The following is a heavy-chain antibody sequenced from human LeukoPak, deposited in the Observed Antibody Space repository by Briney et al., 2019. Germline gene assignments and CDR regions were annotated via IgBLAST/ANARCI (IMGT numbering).Heavy chain of an antibody. D-gene: IGHD1-7*01. CDR3: ARVPGGGTAAN. J-gene: IGHJ3*01. Sequence: SETLSLTCTVSGGSVGSGSYYWSWIRQPPGKGLEWIGYIYYSGSTNYNPSLKSRVTISVDTSKNQLSLKLSSVTAADTAVYYCARVPGGGTAANWGQGTMVTVSS. V-gene: IGHV4-61*01. CDR2: IYYSGST. CDR1: GGSVGSGSYY.